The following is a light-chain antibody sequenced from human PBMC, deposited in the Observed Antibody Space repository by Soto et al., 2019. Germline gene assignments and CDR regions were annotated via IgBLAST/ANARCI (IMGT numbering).Light chain of an antibody. CDR3: SSYAGSNTWV. Sequence: QSALTQPPSASGSPGQSGTISCTGTSSDVGDYNFVSWFQQHPGKAPKLMIYEVSKRPSGVPDRFSGSKSGNTASLTVSGLQAEDEADYYCSSYAGSNTWVFGGGTKLTVL. J-gene: IGLJ3*02. V-gene: IGLV2-8*01. CDR1: SSDVGDYNF. CDR2: EVS.